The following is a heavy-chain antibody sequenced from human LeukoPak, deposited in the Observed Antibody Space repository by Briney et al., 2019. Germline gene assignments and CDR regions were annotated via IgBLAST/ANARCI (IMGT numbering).Heavy chain of an antibody. CDR2: IKQDGSEK. V-gene: IGHV3-7*01. J-gene: IGHJ6*03. CDR3: ARGWGYCSSTSCYYYYYYMDV. CDR1: GFTFSSYW. D-gene: IGHD2-2*01. Sequence: GGSLRLSCAASGFTFSSYWMSWVRQAPGKGLEWVANIKQDGSEKYYVDSVKGRFTISRDNAKNSLYLQMNSLRAEDTAVYYCARGWGYCSSTSCYYYYYYMDVWGKGTTVTVSS.